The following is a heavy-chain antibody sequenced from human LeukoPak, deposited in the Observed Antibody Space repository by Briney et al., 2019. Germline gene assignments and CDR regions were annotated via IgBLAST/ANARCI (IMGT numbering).Heavy chain of an antibody. CDR1: GYTFTSYD. J-gene: IGHJ6*02. CDR3: ARETNSNRRYCSSTSCRYYYYYYGMDV. CDR2: MNPNSGNT. Sequence: ASVKVSCMASGYTFTSYDINWVRQATGQGLEWMGWMNPNSGNTGYAQKFQGRVTMTRNTSISTAYMELSSLRSEDTAVYYCARETNSNRRYCSSTSCRYYYYYYGMDVWGQGTTVTVSS. D-gene: IGHD2-2*01. V-gene: IGHV1-8*01.